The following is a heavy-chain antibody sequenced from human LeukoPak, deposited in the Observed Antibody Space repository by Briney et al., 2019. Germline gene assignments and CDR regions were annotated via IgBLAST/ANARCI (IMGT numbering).Heavy chain of an antibody. Sequence: SVKVSCKASGGTLSSYAISWVRQAPGQGLEWMGRIIPILGIANYAQKFQGRVTITADKSTSTAYMELSSLRSEDTAVYYCARVDGDYYDSSGYIDYWGQGTLVTVSS. D-gene: IGHD3-22*01. CDR1: GGTLSSYA. V-gene: IGHV1-69*04. CDR3: ARVDGDYYDSSGYIDY. J-gene: IGHJ4*02. CDR2: IIPILGIA.